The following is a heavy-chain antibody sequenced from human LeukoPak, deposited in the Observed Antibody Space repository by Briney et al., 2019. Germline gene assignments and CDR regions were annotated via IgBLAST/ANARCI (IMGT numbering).Heavy chain of an antibody. J-gene: IGHJ4*02. Sequence: GGSLRLSCAASGFTFSTYDMHWVRQAPGKGLEWVAVISYDGSNKYYADSVKGRFTISRDNSKNTLYLQMNSLRAEDTAVYYCAKDRAYYDFWSGYYFDYWGQGTLVTVSS. D-gene: IGHD3-3*01. CDR3: AKDRAYYDFWSGYYFDY. CDR2: ISYDGSNK. V-gene: IGHV3-30*18. CDR1: GFTFSTYD.